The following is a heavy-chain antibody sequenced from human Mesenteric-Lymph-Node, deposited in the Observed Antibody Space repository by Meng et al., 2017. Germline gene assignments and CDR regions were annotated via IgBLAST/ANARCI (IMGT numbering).Heavy chain of an antibody. J-gene: IGHJ4*02. V-gene: IGHV6-1*01. CDR1: GDSVSSNSAA. CDR2: TCYRSKWYY. CDR3: ASWYFNY. Sequence: QVHPQQSGPGLVEPTQTLSLPCAISGDSVSSNSAAWHWIRQSPSRGLEWLGMTCYRSKWYYDYAVSVKSRITINPDTSRNQFSLQLNSVTPEDTAVYYCASWYFNYWGQGTLVTVSS.